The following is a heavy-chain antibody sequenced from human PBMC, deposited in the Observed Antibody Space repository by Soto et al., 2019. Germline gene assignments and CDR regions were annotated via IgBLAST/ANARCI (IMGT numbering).Heavy chain of an antibody. J-gene: IGHJ6*02. V-gene: IGHV3-23*01. CDR2: ISGSGGST. Sequence: GGSLRLSCAASGFTFSSYAMSWVRQAPGKGLEWVSAISGSGGSTYYADSVKGRFTISRDNSKNTLYLQMNSLRAEDTAVYYCAKDPGMGITMVRGVVYGMDVWGQGTTVTVSS. D-gene: IGHD3-10*01. CDR1: GFTFSSYA. CDR3: AKDPGMGITMVRGVVYGMDV.